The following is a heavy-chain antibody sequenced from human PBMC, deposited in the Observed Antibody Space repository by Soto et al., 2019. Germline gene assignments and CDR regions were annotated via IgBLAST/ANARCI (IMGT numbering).Heavy chain of an antibody. CDR2: INGGNGNT. Sequence: QVQLVQSGAEVKKPGASVKVSCKVSGYTFTNYAMHWVRQAPGQRLEWMGWINGGNGNTKYSQKFQGRVTITRDTSASTAYMEVSSLRSEDTAVYYCARDASTTYYGMDVWGQGTTVTVSS. V-gene: IGHV1-3*01. CDR3: ARDASTTYYGMDV. D-gene: IGHD4-17*01. CDR1: GYTFTNYA. J-gene: IGHJ6*02.